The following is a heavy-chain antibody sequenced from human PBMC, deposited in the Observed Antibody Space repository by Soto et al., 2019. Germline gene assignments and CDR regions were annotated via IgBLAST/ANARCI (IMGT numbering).Heavy chain of an antibody. J-gene: IGHJ4*02. CDR3: ATGAYFYYDTCRY. V-gene: IGHV3-30-3*01. CDR2: MSPNGNNQ. Sequence: QVQLVESGGGVVQSGGSLRLSCAAPGFTFSIYALHWVRQAPGKGLEWVAVMSPNGNNQYYADSVKGRFTISRDTSKSTLYLQMTSLRPDDTAEYYCATGAYFYYDTCRYCGQGTLVTVSS. D-gene: IGHD3-22*01. CDR1: GFTFSIYA.